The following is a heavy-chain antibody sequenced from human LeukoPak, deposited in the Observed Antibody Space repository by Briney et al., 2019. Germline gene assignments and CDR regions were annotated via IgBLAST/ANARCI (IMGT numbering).Heavy chain of an antibody. CDR3: ARSLVLYDSSGYYRDKDDAFDI. Sequence: GGSLRLSCAASGFTFSSYAMHWVRQAPGKGLEWVAVISYDGSNKYYADSVKGRFTISRDNSKNTLYLQMNSLRAEDTAVYYCARSLVLYDSSGYYRDKDDAFDIWGQGTMVTVSS. CDR1: GFTFSSYA. V-gene: IGHV3-30-3*01. J-gene: IGHJ3*02. D-gene: IGHD3-22*01. CDR2: ISYDGSNK.